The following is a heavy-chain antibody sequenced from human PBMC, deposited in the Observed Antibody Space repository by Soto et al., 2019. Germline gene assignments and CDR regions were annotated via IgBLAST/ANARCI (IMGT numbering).Heavy chain of an antibody. V-gene: IGHV4-4*02. Sequence: SETLSLTCAVSADSINISHWWNWVRQPPGKGLEWIGQISHSGSTNYNPSLTSRVTISVDKSKNHFSLKVRSVTAADTAVYYCARGGGYDFRSSQAPPIDVWGQGTTVTVSS. J-gene: IGHJ6*02. CDR1: ADSINISHW. CDR2: ISHSGST. CDR3: ARGGGYDFRSSQAPPIDV. D-gene: IGHD3-3*01.